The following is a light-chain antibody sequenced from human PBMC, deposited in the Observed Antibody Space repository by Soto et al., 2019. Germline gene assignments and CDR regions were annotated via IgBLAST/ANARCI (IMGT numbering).Light chain of an antibody. CDR3: CSYTTRTTYV. CDR2: DVN. V-gene: IGLV2-18*02. CDR1: SSDVGSYNR. Sequence: QSVLTQPASVSGSPGQSMAVSCTGTSSDVGSYNRVSWYQQPPGTAPKLIIYDVNNRPLGVPDRFFGSKSGNTASLTISGLQAEDEADYYCCSYTTRTTYVFGTGTKVTVL. J-gene: IGLJ1*01.